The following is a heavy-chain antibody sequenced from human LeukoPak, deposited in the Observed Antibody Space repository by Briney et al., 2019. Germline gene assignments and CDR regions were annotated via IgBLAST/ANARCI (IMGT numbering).Heavy chain of an antibody. CDR1: GYSFTSYW. D-gene: IGHD3-10*01. CDR2: IYPGDSDT. J-gene: IGHJ3*02. V-gene: IGHV5-51*01. Sequence: GESLKISCKGSGYSFTSYWIGWVRQMPGKGLEWMGIIYPGDSDTRYSPSFQGQVTISADKSISTAYLQWSSLKASDTAMYYCARQITMVRGIYVAFDIWGQGTMVTVSS. CDR3: ARQITMVRGIYVAFDI.